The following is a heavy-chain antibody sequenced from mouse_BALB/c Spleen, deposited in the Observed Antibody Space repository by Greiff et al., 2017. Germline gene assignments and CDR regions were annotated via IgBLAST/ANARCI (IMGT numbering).Heavy chain of an antibody. Sequence: VQLQQSGTVLARPGASVKMSCKASGYTFTSYWMHWVKQRPGQGLEWIGAIYPGNSETSYNQKFKGKAKLTAVTSTSTAYMELSSLTNEDSAVYYCTRYRYDVGVDFDYWGQGTTLTVSS. CDR3: TRYRYDVGVDFDY. J-gene: IGHJ2*01. D-gene: IGHD2-14*01. V-gene: IGHV1-5*01. CDR1: GYTFTSYW. CDR2: IYPGNSET.